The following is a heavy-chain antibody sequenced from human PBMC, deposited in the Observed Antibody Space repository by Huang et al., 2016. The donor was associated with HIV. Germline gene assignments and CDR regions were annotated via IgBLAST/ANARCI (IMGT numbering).Heavy chain of an antibody. CDR2: LSYDGSNK. CDR1: GFSFGSYA. D-gene: IGHD6-13*01. V-gene: IGHV3-30-3*01. CDR3: ARDYGYSSSWYYYYYYMDV. J-gene: IGHJ6*03. Sequence: QVQLVESGGGVVQPGRSLRLSCAASGFSFGSYAIHWVRQATGKGLEWVAILSYDGSNKYYADAVMGRLTISRDNSKNTLYLQMNSLRAEDTAVYYCARDYGYSSSWYYYYYYMDVWGKGTTVTVSS.